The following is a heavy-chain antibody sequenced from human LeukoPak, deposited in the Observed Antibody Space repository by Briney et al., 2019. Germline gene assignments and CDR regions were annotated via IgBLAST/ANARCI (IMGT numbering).Heavy chain of an antibody. Sequence: PGGSLRLSCAASGFTFSDYYMSWIRQAPGKGLEWVSYISSSGSTIYYADSVKGRFTISRDNAKNSLYLQMNSLRAEDAAVYYCARDQSGLIYYYMDVWGKGTTVTISS. J-gene: IGHJ6*03. V-gene: IGHV3-11*01. CDR1: GFTFSDYY. CDR2: ISSSGSTI. D-gene: IGHD2/OR15-2a*01. CDR3: ARDQSGLIYYYMDV.